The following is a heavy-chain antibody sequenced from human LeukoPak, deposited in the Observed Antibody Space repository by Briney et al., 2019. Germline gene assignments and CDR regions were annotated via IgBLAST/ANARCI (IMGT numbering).Heavy chain of an antibody. CDR2: ISGSGGST. D-gene: IGHD5-18*01. CDR1: GFTFSSYA. Sequence: PGGSLRLSCAASGFTFSSYAMSWVRQAPGKGLEWVSAISGSGGSTYYADSVKGRFTISRDNSKNTLYLQMNSLRAEDTAVYYCARVSSRYSYGLYYWGQGTLVTVSS. J-gene: IGHJ4*02. CDR3: ARVSSRYSYGLYY. V-gene: IGHV3-23*01.